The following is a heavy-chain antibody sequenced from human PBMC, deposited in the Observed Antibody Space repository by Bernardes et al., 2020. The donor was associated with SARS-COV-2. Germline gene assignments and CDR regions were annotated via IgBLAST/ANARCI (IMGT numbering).Heavy chain of an antibody. CDR2: INPNSGGT. CDR1: GYTFTGYY. Sequence: ASVKVSCKASGYTFTGYYMHWVRQAPGQGLEWMGWINPNSGGTNYAQKFQGWVTMTRDTSISTAYMELSRLRSDDTAVYYCARSQYYYDSSGYYPYWGQGTLVTVSS. V-gene: IGHV1-2*04. CDR3: ARSQYYYDSSGYYPY. J-gene: IGHJ4*02. D-gene: IGHD3-22*01.